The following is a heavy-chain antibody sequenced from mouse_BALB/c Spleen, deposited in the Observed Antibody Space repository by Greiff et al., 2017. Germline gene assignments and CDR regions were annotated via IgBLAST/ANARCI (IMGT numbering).Heavy chain of an antibody. V-gene: IGHV1S126*01. D-gene: IGHD2-1*01. J-gene: IGHJ4*01. CDR1: GYSFTSYW. CDR3: ARLLWGAMDY. Sequence: VQLQQSGPQLVRPGASVKISCKASGYSFTSYWMHWVKQRPGQGLEWIGMIDPSDSETRLNQKFKDKATLTVDKSSSTAYMQLSSPTSEDSAVYYCARLLWGAMDYWGQGTSVTVSS. CDR2: IDPSDSET.